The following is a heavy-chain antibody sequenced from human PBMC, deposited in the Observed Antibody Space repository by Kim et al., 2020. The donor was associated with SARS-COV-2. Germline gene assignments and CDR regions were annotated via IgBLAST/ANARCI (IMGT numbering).Heavy chain of an antibody. CDR1: GFTFRNYA. J-gene: IGHJ6*01. D-gene: IGHD6-19*01. V-gene: IGHV3-30-3*01. CDR3: ATHLAQWLVSRYFYGMDV. Sequence: GGSLRLSCAASGFTFRNYAFHWVRQAPGKGLEWVSVISYDGTNKYYADLVKGLFTISRDNSKDTFYLHMNILRIDDTALYYCATHLAQWLVSRYFYGMDV. CDR2: ISYDGTNK.